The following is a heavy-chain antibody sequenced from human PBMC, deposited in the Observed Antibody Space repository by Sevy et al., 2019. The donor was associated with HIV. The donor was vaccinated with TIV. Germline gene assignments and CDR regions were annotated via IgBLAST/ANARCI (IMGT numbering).Heavy chain of an antibody. CDR3: ARDPVAPNPAGMDV. CDR2: INPNSGDT. D-gene: IGHD5-12*01. CDR1: GYTFTDYY. J-gene: IGHJ6*02. V-gene: IGHV1-2*06. Sequence: ASMKVSCKASGYTFTDYYMHWVRQAPGQGLEWMGRINPNSGDTNFVQKFQGRVTMTRDTSISTAYMELSRLTSDDTAVYYSARDPVAPNPAGMDVWGQGTTVTVSS.